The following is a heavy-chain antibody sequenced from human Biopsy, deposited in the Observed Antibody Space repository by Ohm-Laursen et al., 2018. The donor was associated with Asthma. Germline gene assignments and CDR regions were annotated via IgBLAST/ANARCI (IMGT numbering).Heavy chain of an antibody. V-gene: IGHV3-30*03. D-gene: IGHD1-1*01. J-gene: IGHJ3*02. CDR3: VRDGTDDAFDI. Sequence: SLRLSCSASGFSFNSYGMHWVRQAPGKGLEWVAVMSFDGRQTYYADSVKGRFTISRDNSKNTLYLQMNSLREEDTAVYYCVRDGTDDAFDIWGQGTVVSVSS. CDR1: GFSFNSYG. CDR2: MSFDGRQT.